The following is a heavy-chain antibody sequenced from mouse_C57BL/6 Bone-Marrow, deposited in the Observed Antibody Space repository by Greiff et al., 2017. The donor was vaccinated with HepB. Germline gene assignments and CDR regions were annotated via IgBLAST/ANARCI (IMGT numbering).Heavy chain of an antibody. CDR1: GYSFTGYF. Sequence: VQLQQSGPELVKPGDSVKISCKASGYSFTGYFMNWVMQSHGKSLEWIGRINPYNGDTFYNQKFKGKATLTVDKSSSTAHMELRSLTSEDSAVYYCARGYYDYVAWFAYWGQGTLVTVSA. CDR2: INPYNGDT. V-gene: IGHV1-20*01. D-gene: IGHD2-4*01. CDR3: ARGYYDYVAWFAY. J-gene: IGHJ3*01.